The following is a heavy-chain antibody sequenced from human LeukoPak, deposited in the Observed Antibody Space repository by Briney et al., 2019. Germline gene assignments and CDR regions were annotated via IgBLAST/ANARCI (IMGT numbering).Heavy chain of an antibody. V-gene: IGHV4-59*01. CDR3: ARDFWEWGGDNYYYYGMDV. CDR2: IYYSGSN. J-gene: IGHJ6*02. D-gene: IGHD3-3*01. CDR1: GGSISSYY. Sequence: PSESLSLTCTVAGGSISSYYWSWIRQPPGNGLEWIGYIYYSGSNNYNPSLKSRVTISVDTSKNQFSLKLSSVTAADTAVYYCARDFWEWGGDNYYYYGMDVWGQGTTVTVSS.